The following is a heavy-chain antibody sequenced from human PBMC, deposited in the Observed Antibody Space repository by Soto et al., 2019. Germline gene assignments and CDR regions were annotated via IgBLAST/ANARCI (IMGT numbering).Heavy chain of an antibody. J-gene: IGHJ3*02. CDR1: GFTVSSNY. D-gene: IGHD1-26*01. V-gene: IGHV3-53*01. CDR2: IYSGGST. Sequence: VGSLRLSCAASGFTVSSNYMSWVRQAPGKGLEWVSVIYSGGSTYYADSVKGRFTISRDNSKNTLYLQMNSLRAEDTAVYYCARDRLVGAASIAFDIWGQGTMVTVSS. CDR3: ARDRLVGAASIAFDI.